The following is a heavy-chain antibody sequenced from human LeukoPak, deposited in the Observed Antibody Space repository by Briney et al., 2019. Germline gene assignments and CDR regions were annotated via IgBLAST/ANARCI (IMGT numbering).Heavy chain of an antibody. Sequence: SVKVSCKASGGTFSSYAISWVRQAPGQGLEWMGGIIPIFGTANYAQKFQGRVTITADESTSTAYMELSSLRSEDTAVYYCARDWGIQQWPPSYFDYWGQGTLVTVSS. CDR1: GGTFSSYA. CDR2: IIPIFGTA. V-gene: IGHV1-69*13. D-gene: IGHD5-18*01. CDR3: ARDWGIQQWPPSYFDY. J-gene: IGHJ4*02.